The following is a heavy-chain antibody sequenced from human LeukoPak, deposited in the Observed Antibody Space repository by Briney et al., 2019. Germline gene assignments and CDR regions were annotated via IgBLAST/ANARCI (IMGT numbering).Heavy chain of an antibody. D-gene: IGHD3-9*01. CDR2: INPNSGGT. V-gene: IGHV1-2*06. CDR1: GYTFTGYY. Sequence: GASVKVSCKASGYTFTGYYMHWVRQAPGQGGEWMGRINPNSGGTNYAQKFQGRVTITRDTSISTAYMELSRLRSDDTAVYYCARGDVPLRYFDWFHPRGALDIWGQGTMVTVSS. CDR3: ARGDVPLRYFDWFHPRGALDI. J-gene: IGHJ3*02.